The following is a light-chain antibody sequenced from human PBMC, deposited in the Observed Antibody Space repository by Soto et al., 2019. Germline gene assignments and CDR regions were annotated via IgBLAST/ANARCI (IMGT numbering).Light chain of an antibody. J-gene: IGLJ1*01. CDR1: SSDVGGYNY. CDR3: SSYAGSNNFV. CDR2: EVS. Sequence: QSALTQPPSASGSPGQSVTISCTGTSSDVGGYNYVSWYQQHPGKAPKLMIYEVSERPSGVPDRFSGSKSGNTASLTVSGLQAEDEDDYYCSSYAGSNNFVFGTGTKVTVL. V-gene: IGLV2-8*01.